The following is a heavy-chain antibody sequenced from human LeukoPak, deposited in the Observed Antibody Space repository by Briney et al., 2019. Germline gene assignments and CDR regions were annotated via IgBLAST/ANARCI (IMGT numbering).Heavy chain of an antibody. V-gene: IGHV1-18*01. CDR2: ISAYNGNT. J-gene: IGHJ4*02. Sequence: ASVKVSCKASGYTFTSYGISWVRQAPGQGLEWMGWISAYNGNTNYAQKLQGRVTMTTDTSTSTAYMELRSLRSEDTAVYYCASTGIDYYYDSSGLDYWGQGTLVTVSS. D-gene: IGHD3-22*01. CDR1: GYTFTSYG. CDR3: ASTGIDYYYDSSGLDY.